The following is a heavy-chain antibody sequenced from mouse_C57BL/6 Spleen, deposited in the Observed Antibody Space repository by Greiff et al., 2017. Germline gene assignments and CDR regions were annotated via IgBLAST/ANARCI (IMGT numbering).Heavy chain of an antibody. CDR3: ARRGGSSGYIDY. D-gene: IGHD3-2*02. J-gene: IGHJ2*01. CDR2: IYPGDGDT. CDR1: GYAFSSSW. Sequence: QVQLQQSGPELVKPGASVKISCKASGYAFSSSWMNWVKQRPGKGLEWIGRIYPGDGDTNYNGKFKGKATLTADKSSSTAYMQLSSLTSEDSAVYFCARRGGSSGYIDYWGQGTTLTVSS. V-gene: IGHV1-82*01.